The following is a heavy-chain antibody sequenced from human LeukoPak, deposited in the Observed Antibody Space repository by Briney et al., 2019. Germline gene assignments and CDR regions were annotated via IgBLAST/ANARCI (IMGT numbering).Heavy chain of an antibody. V-gene: IGHV3-21*01. CDR1: GFTFSSYS. J-gene: IGHJ4*02. CDR3: ARVRSGSCSFDY. D-gene: IGHD1-26*01. CDR2: ISSSSSYI. Sequence: PGGSLRLSCAASGFTFSSYSMNWVRQAPGKGLEWVSSISSSSSYIYYADSVKGRFTISRDNAKNSLYLQMNSLRAEDTAVYYCARVRSGSCSFDYWGQGTLVTVSS.